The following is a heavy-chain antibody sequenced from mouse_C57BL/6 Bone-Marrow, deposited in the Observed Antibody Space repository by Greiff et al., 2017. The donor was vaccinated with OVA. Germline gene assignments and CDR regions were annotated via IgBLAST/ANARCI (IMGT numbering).Heavy chain of an antibody. CDR2: IWWDDDN. D-gene: IGHD1-1*01. CDR3: AGIEGYYGSSSFDY. Sequence: QVTLKVSGPGILQPSQTLSLTCSFSGFSLSTFGMGVGWLRQPSGKGLEWLAHIWWDDDNYYNPALKSRITISKDTSKNHVFLKIANVDTADTTTYYCAGIEGYYGSSSFDYWGQGTTLTVSS. CDR1: GFSLSTFGMG. J-gene: IGHJ2*01. V-gene: IGHV8-8*01.